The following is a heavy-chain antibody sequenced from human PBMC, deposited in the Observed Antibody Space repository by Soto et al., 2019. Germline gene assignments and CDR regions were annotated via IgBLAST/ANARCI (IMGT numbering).Heavy chain of an antibody. J-gene: IGHJ5*02. Sequence: QVQLVQSGAEVKKPGSSVKVSCKASGGTFSSYAISWVRQAPGQGLEWMGGIIPIFGTANYAQKFQGRVTITADESTSKDYMELSSLRSEDTAVYYCARDKSYRITMVRGGHNWFDPWGQGTLVSVSS. CDR3: ARDKSYRITMVRGGHNWFDP. D-gene: IGHD3-10*01. V-gene: IGHV1-69*01. CDR1: GGTFSSYA. CDR2: IIPIFGTA.